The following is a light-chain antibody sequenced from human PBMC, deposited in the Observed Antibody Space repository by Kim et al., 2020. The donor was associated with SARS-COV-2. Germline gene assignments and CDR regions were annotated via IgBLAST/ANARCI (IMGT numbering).Light chain of an antibody. CDR2: QAS. Sequence: DIQMTQSPSTLSASVGDRVTITCRASQNVYSWLAWYQQKPGKAPKLLIYQASRLQSGAPPRFSGSGSGTEFTLTISSLQPDDFATYHCQQYSIESTFGQGTKVDIK. V-gene: IGKV1-5*03. CDR3: QQYSIEST. CDR1: QNVYSW. J-gene: IGKJ1*01.